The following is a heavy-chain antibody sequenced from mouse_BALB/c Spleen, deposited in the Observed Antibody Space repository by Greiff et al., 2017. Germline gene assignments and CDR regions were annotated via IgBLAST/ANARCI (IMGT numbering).Heavy chain of an antibody. Sequence: EVQGVESGGGLVQPGGSMKLSCVASGFTFSNYWMNWVRQSPEKGLEWVAEIRLKSNNYATHYAESVKGRFTISRDDSKSSVYLQMNNLRAEDTGIYYCTGPFDYWGQGTTLTVSS. CDR1: GFTFSNYW. CDR2: IRLKSNNYAT. J-gene: IGHJ2*01. V-gene: IGHV6-6*02. CDR3: TGPFDY.